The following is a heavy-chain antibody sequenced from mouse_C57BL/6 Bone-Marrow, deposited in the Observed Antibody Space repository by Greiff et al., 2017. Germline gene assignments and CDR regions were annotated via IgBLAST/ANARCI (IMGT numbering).Heavy chain of an antibody. CDR3: TRSGATVVATGAY. J-gene: IGHJ3*01. Sequence: EVQGVESGTVLARPGASVKMSCKTSGYTFTSYWMHWVKQRPGQGLEWIGAIYPGNSDTSYNQKFKGKAKLTAVTSASTAYMELSSLTNEDSAVYYCTRSGATVVATGAYWGQGTLVTVSA. D-gene: IGHD1-1*01. CDR2: IYPGNSDT. V-gene: IGHV1-5*01. CDR1: GYTFTSYW.